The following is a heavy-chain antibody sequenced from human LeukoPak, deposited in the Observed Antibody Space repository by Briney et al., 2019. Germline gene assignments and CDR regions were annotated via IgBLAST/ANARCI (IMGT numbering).Heavy chain of an antibody. CDR2: INPSGGST. D-gene: IGHD6-6*01. CDR1: GYTFTSYY. V-gene: IGHV1-46*01. J-gene: IGHJ4*02. CDR3: ASYSSLFYFDY. Sequence: GASVKVSCKASGYTFTSYYMHWVRQAPGQGLEWMGIINPSGGSTSYAQKFQGRVTMTRDMSTSTVYMELSRLRSDDTAVYYCASYSSLFYFDYWGQGTLVTVSS.